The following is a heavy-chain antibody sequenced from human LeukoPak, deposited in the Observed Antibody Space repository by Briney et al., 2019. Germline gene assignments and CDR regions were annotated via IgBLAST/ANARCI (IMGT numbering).Heavy chain of an antibody. CDR2: INPSGGST. CDR1: RYTFTSYY. D-gene: IGHD5-12*01. J-gene: IGHJ4*02. Sequence: ASVKVSCKASRYTFTSYYMHWVRQAPGQGLEWMGIINPSGGSTSYAQKFQGRVTMTRDTSTSTVYMELSSLRSEDTAAYYCARDVVRGYSGYGRYFDYWGQGTLVTLSS. V-gene: IGHV1-46*01. CDR3: ARDVVRGYSGYGRYFDY.